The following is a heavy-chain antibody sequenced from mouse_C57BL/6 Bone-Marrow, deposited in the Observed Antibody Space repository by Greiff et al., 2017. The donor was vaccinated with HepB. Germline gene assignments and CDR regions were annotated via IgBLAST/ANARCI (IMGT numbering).Heavy chain of an antibody. CDR3: TSDGYYAGY. CDR2: ISYDGSN. D-gene: IGHD2-3*01. V-gene: IGHV3-6*01. Sequence: EVQLQQSGPGLVKPSQSLSLTCSVTGYSITSGYYWNWIRQFPGNKLEWMGYISYDGSNNYNPSLKNRISITRDTSKNQFFLKLNSVTTEDTATYYCTSDGYYAGYWGQGTTLTVSS. J-gene: IGHJ2*01. CDR1: GYSITSGYY.